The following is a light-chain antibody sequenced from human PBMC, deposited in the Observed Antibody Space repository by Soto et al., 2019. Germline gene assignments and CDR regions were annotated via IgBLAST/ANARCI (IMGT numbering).Light chain of an antibody. V-gene: IGLV1-44*01. CDR1: SSNIGSNT. Sequence: QSVLTQPPSASGTPGQRVTISCSGSSSNIGSNTVNWYQQLPGTAPKLLIYSNNQRPSGVPDRFSGSKSGTSASLAISGLQSEDEAVYYWAAWDVNLNCPYVFVPGTKDT. CDR3: AAWDVNLNCPYV. J-gene: IGLJ1*01. CDR2: SNN.